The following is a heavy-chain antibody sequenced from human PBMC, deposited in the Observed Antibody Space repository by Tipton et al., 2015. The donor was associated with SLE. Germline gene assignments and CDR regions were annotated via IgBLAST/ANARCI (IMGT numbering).Heavy chain of an antibody. V-gene: IGHV4-59*12. CDR1: GDSISSYY. CDR3: ARGPYGES. J-gene: IGHJ5*02. D-gene: IGHD4-17*01. Sequence: TLSLTCTVSGDSISSYYWTWIRQPPGKGLEWIGYIYYSGSTKYNPSLKSRVTMSLDTAKNQFSLTLTSVTAADTAVYYCARGPYGESWGQGTLVTVSS. CDR2: IYYSGST.